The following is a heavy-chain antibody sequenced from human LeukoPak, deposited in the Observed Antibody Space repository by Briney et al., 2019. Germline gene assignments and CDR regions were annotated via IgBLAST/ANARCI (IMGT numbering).Heavy chain of an antibody. J-gene: IGHJ4*02. CDR3: ARDRGGYFDY. D-gene: IGHD3-16*01. CDR2: ISTSGSAK. Sequence: GGSLRLSCVASGFIFSDYYMSWIRQAPGKGLEWISYISTSGSAKYYADSVKGRFTISRDNAKNSLFLEMSSLRAADTAVYYCARDRGGYFDYWGQGTLVTLSS. CDR1: GFIFSDYY. V-gene: IGHV3-11*01.